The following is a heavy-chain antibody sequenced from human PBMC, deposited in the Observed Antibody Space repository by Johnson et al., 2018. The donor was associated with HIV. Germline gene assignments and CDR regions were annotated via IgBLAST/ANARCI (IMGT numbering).Heavy chain of an antibody. CDR2: ISSSGSTI. Sequence: QVQLVESGGGLVKPGGSLRLSCAASGFTFSDHYMSWIRQAPGTGLEWASSISSSGSTIFYADSVKGRFTISRDNAKNSLYLQMNSLRAEDTAVYYCARATVESAFDIWGQGTMVTVSS. CDR1: GFTFSDHY. V-gene: IGHV3-11*04. CDR3: ARATVESAFDI. D-gene: IGHD4-23*01. J-gene: IGHJ3*02.